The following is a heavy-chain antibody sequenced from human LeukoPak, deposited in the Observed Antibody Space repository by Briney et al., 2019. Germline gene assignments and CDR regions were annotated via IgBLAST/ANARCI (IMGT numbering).Heavy chain of an antibody. CDR2: FAPEDGEA. Sequence: ASVKVSCKVFGNTLTELSMHWVRQAPGKGLESMGGFAPEDGEAIYAQQFQGRLTMTEDTSTDTAYMELSSLTSEDTVVYYCTTGRRYQLYDYWGQGTLVTVSS. CDR1: GNTLTELS. J-gene: IGHJ4*02. D-gene: IGHD1-1*01. CDR3: TTGRRYQLYDY. V-gene: IGHV1-24*01.